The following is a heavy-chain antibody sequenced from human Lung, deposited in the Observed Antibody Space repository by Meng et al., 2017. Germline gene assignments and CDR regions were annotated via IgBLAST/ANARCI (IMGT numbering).Heavy chain of an antibody. CDR3: ARFDISSSGRGDY. V-gene: IGHV4-4*02. Sequence: LQEAGTGRVHPSGTLSLTCAGSGGSITSSTWWSWVRQTPGKGLEWFGEIFHSGSTNYNPPLESRVTISVDKSKNQFSLKVYSVTAADTATYYCARFDISSSGRGDYWGQGILVTVSS. J-gene: IGHJ4*02. D-gene: IGHD1-26*01. CDR1: GGSITSSTW. CDR2: IFHSGST.